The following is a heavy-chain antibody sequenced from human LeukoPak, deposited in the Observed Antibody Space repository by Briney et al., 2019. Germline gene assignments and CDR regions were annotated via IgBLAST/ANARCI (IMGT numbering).Heavy chain of an antibody. CDR1: GYTFTSYG. CDR3: ARGPLYSSSWYLGSFGYYYYMDV. V-gene: IGHV1-2*02. D-gene: IGHD6-13*01. CDR2: INPNSGGT. J-gene: IGHJ6*03. Sequence: GASVKVSCKASGYTFTSYGISWVRQAPGQGLEWMGWINPNSGGTNYAQKFQGRVTMTRDTSISTAYMELSRLRSDDTAVYYCARGPLYSSSWYLGSFGYYYYMDVWGKGTTVTISS.